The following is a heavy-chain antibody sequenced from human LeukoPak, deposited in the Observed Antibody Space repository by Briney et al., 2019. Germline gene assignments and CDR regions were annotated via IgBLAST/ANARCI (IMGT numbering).Heavy chain of an antibody. Sequence: GGSLRLSCAAPGFTLNGYWMHWVRHAPGKGLVWVSRINSDGSTTSYADSVKGRFTISRDNSKNTLYLQMNSLSAEDTAVYFCARVATGSYDWFDPWGQGTLVTVSS. CDR2: INSDGSTT. V-gene: IGHV3-74*01. D-gene: IGHD3-10*01. CDR3: ARVATGSYDWFDP. J-gene: IGHJ5*02. CDR1: GFTLNGYW.